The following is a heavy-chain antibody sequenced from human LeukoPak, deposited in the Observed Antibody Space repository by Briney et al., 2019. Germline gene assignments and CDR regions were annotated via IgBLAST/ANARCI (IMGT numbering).Heavy chain of an antibody. V-gene: IGHV4-39*01. CDR3: ARQTSEVEEVIIPSYYFDF. Sequence: SETLSLTCTISGGSTTSSNYHWGWIRQPPGRGLEWIGNIYHSGSTHYNPSLKSRVTISVDTSKIQFSLKLNSVTAADTAVYYCARQTSEVEEVIIPSYYFDFWGQGTLVTVSS. CDR2: IYHSGST. D-gene: IGHD3-10*01. CDR1: GGSTTSSNYH. J-gene: IGHJ4*02.